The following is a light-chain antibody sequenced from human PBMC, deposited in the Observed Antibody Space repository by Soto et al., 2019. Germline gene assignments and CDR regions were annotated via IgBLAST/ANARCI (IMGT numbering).Light chain of an antibody. Sequence: QSVLTQPPSVSEAPGQRVTISCTGSSSNIGTGYDVHWYQQLPGTAPKLLIYGNSNRPSGVPDRFSGSKSGTSASLAITGLQAEDEADYYCQSYDSSLSGLYVFGTWNKLTVL. V-gene: IGLV1-40*01. J-gene: IGLJ1*01. CDR1: SSNIGTGYD. CDR2: GNS. CDR3: QSYDSSLSGLYV.